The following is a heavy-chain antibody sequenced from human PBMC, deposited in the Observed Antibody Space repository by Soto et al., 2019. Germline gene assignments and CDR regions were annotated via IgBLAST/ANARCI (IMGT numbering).Heavy chain of an antibody. CDR1: GFTFSNYA. CDR2: ISGSGGSI. J-gene: IGHJ4*02. V-gene: IGHV3-23*01. Sequence: GGSLRLSCAASGFTFSNYAMSWVRQAPGKGLEWVSAISGSGGSIYYADSVKGRFTISRDNSKNTLYLQMNSLRAEDTAVYYCAKGIAAGPFDYWGQGTLVTVSS. D-gene: IGHD6-13*01. CDR3: AKGIAAGPFDY.